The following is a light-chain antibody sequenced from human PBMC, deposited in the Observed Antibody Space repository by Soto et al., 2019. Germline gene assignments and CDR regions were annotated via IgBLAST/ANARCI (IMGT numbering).Light chain of an antibody. CDR2: KVS. CDR3: MQGTHWPIT. V-gene: IGKV2-30*01. J-gene: IGKJ5*01. Sequence: VMTQSPLSLPVTPGEPASISCSSNQSLVNIDGSAYFSWFQQRPGRSPRRLIDKVSNRDSGVPARFSGSGAGTDFALKISRVEAEDVGVYYCMQGTHWPITFGQGTRLEI. CDR1: QSLVNIDGSAY.